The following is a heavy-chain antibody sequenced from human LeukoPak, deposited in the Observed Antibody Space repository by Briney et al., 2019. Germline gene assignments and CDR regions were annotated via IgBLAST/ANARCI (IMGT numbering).Heavy chain of an antibody. J-gene: IGHJ5*02. CDR3: ARHRGSTSSYHRFDP. CDR2: IYYNETT. CDR1: GGSLTRPSYF. V-gene: IGHV4-39*01. Sequence: SETLSLTCTVSGGSLTRPSYFWGWLRQTRGRGLEWIADIYYNETTFYNPSFKSRVTISIETSKSQSSLNLTSISAADAGVYYCARHRGSTSSYHRFDPWGPGTLVTVSS. D-gene: IGHD2-2*01.